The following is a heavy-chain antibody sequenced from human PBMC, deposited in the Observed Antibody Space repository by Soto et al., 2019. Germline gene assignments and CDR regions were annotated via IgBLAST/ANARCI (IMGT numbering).Heavy chain of an antibody. Sequence: QVQLVESGGGLVRPGGSLRLSCAAYGFTFSGYYMSWIRQAPGKGLECISYISSSGDRTKYADSVKGRFTSSRDNAEKSLDLQRNSLRAEDTAVYNCVRETPYHLDPWGQGTLVTVSS. J-gene: IGHJ5*02. D-gene: IGHD2-2*01. CDR1: GFTFSGYY. CDR2: ISSSGDRT. CDR3: VRETPYHLDP. V-gene: IGHV3-11*05.